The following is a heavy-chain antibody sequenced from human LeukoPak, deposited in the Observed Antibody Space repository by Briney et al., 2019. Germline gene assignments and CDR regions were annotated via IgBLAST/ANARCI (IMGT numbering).Heavy chain of an antibody. Sequence: GGSLRLSCAASGFTFSWHWMSWVRQAPGKGLEWVANIKQDGSGKYYVDSVKGRFTISRDNAKNSLSLQMNSLRAEDTALYYCARALRAQWLSFDYWGQGILVTVSS. CDR3: ARALRAQWLSFDY. CDR2: IKQDGSGK. D-gene: IGHD6-19*01. J-gene: IGHJ4*02. V-gene: IGHV3-7*01. CDR1: GFTFSWHW.